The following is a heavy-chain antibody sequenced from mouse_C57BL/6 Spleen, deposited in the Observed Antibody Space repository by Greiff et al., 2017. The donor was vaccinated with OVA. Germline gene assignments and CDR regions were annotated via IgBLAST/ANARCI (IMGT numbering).Heavy chain of an antibody. Sequence: QVQLQQSGPGLVQPSQSLSITCTVSGFSLTSYGVHWVRQSPGKGLEWLGVIWSGGSTDYNAAFISRLSISKDNSKSQVFFKMNSLQADDTAIYYCARKEYDGLMDYWGQGTTVTVSS. CDR2: IWSGGST. CDR1: GFSLTSYG. D-gene: IGHD2-3*01. J-gene: IGHJ4*01. CDR3: ARKEYDGLMDY. V-gene: IGHV2-2*01.